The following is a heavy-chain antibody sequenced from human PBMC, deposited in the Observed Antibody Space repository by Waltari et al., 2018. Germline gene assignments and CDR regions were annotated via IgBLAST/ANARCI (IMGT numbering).Heavy chain of an antibody. Sequence: EVQLVESGGGLVQPGGSLRLSCAASGFTFSSYEMNWVRQAPGKGLEWVSYISSSGSTIYYADAVKGRFTISRDNAKNSLYLQMNSLRAEDTAVYYCARARYCSSTSCPKGYYYGMDVWGQGTTVTVSS. J-gene: IGHJ6*02. CDR1: GFTFSSYE. D-gene: IGHD2-2*01. V-gene: IGHV3-48*03. CDR3: ARARYCSSTSCPKGYYYGMDV. CDR2: ISSSGSTI.